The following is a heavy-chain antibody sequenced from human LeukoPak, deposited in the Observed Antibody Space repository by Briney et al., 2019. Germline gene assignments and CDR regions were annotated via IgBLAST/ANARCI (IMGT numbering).Heavy chain of an antibody. CDR1: GFTFSSYG. D-gene: IGHD4-17*01. Sequence: PGGSLRLSCAASGFTFSSYGMHWVRQAPGKGLEWVAFIRYDGSNKYYADSVKGRFTISRDNSKNTLYLQMNSLRAEDTAVYYCAKFWATYDYGDYADYWGQGTLVTVSS. J-gene: IGHJ4*02. CDR2: IRYDGSNK. V-gene: IGHV3-30*02. CDR3: AKFWATYDYGDYADY.